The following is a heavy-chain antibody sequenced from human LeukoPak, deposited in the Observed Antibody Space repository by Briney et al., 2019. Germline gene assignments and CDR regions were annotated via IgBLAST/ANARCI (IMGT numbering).Heavy chain of an antibody. CDR1: GYTFTSYG. CDR3: ARVCYYDSSGYSRDSNWFDP. Sequence: GASVKVSCKASGYTFTSYGISWVRQAPGQGLEWMGWTSAYNGNTNYAQELQGRVTMTTDTSTSTAYMELRSLRSDDTAVYYCARVCYYDSSGYSRDSNWFDPWGQGTLVTVSS. D-gene: IGHD3-22*01. CDR2: TSAYNGNT. J-gene: IGHJ5*02. V-gene: IGHV1-18*01.